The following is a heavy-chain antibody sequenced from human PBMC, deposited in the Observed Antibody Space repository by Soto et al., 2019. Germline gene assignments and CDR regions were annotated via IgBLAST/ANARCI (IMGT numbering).Heavy chain of an antibody. CDR2: INSDGSTT. Sequence: EVQLVESGGGLVQPGGSLRLSCAASGFTFSSYWMYWVRQAPGKGLVWVSRINSDGSTTNYADSVKGRFTISRDNAKNTVYLQMNSLRVEDTAVYSCARRWGSDTAVVYWGQGTLVTVSS. J-gene: IGHJ4*02. CDR3: ARRWGSDTAVVY. CDR1: GFTFSSYW. D-gene: IGHD5-18*01. V-gene: IGHV3-74*01.